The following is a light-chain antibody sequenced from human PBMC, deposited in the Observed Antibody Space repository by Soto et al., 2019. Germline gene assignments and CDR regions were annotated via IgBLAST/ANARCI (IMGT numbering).Light chain of an antibody. CDR2: GAS. CDR3: QQYNNWPLT. J-gene: IGKJ4*01. CDR1: QSVSSN. V-gene: IGKV3-15*01. Sequence: VVMTQSPATLSVSLWAMSTLSCGASQSVSSNLAWYQQKPGQGPRLLIYGASTRATGIPARFSGSGSGTEFTLTISSLQSEDFAVYSCQQYNNWPLTFGGGTKVDIK.